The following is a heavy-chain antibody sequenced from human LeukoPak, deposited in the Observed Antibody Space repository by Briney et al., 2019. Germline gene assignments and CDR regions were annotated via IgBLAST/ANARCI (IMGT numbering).Heavy chain of an antibody. V-gene: IGHV3-30-3*01. CDR1: EFPFSSYA. J-gene: IGHJ5*02. CDR3: ARDQFGVLIKLGNWFDP. CDR2: ISYDGSNK. Sequence: PGRSLRLSCAASEFPFSSYAMHWVRQAPGKGLEWVAVISYDGSNKYYADSVKGRFTISRDNSKNTLYLQMNGLRTEDTAVYYCARDQFGVLIKLGNWFDPWGQGTLVTVSS. D-gene: IGHD3-3*01.